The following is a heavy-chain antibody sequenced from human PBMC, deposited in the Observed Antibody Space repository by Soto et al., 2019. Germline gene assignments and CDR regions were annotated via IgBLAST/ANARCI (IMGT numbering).Heavy chain of an antibody. J-gene: IGHJ5*02. CDR3: ARMASFGSLNWFDP. CDR2: MNPGSGDT. V-gene: IGHV1-8*01. D-gene: IGHD5-18*01. CDR1: GYTFTNND. Sequence: ASVKVSCKASGYTFTNNDVTWVRQATGQGLEWMGWMNPGSGDTGYAQKFQGRVTMTRNVSIATAYMELSSLRSEDTAIYYCARMASFGSLNWFDPWGQGTLVTVSS.